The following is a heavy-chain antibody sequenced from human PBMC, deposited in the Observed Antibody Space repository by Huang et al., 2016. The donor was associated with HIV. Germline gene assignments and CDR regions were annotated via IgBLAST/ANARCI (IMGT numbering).Heavy chain of an antibody. J-gene: IGHJ4*02. V-gene: IGHV1-2*06. CDR3: AREAWASGVAHYFDY. Sequence: QVQLVQSGAEVKRPGASVKVSCKASGYSFTGYFIHWVRQAPGKGLERMGRIDPTSGAINWASRLQGRVSMTRDKSIGTAYMELSGLRSDDTAVFFCAREAWASGVAHYFDYWGPGTLVTVSS. D-gene: IGHD3-10*01. CDR1: GYSFTGYF. CDR2: IDPTSGAI.